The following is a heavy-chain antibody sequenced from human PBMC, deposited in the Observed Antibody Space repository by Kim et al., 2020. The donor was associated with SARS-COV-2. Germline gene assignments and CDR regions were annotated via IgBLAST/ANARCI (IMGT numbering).Heavy chain of an antibody. V-gene: IGHV3-33*01. D-gene: IGHD5-12*01. CDR1: GFTFSSYG. J-gene: IGHJ4*02. CDR3: ARDQVPSGYDLPYYFDY. CDR2: IWYDGSNK. Sequence: GGSLRLSCAASGFTFSSYGMHWVRQAPGKGLEWVAVIWYDGSNKYYADSVKGRFTISRDNSKNTLYLQMNSLRAEDTAVYYCARDQVPSGYDLPYYFDYWGQGTLVTVSS.